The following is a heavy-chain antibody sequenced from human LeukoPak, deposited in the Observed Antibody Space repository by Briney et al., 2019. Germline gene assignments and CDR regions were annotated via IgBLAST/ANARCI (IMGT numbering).Heavy chain of an antibody. CDR2: MHHSGST. J-gene: IGHJ4*02. Sequence: PSGTLSLTCAVSGGSINITNWWSWVRQPPGKGLEWIGYMHHSGSTYYNPSLKSRVTISVDRSKNQFSLKMSSVTAADTAVYYCARAPLYWGSEYYFDYWGQGTLVTVSS. CDR3: ARAPLYWGSEYYFDY. V-gene: IGHV4-4*02. CDR1: GGSINITNW. D-gene: IGHD7-27*01.